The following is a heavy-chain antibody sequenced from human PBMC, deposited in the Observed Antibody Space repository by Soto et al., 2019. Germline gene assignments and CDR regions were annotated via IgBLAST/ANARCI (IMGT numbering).Heavy chain of an antibody. CDR3: ARHLSQQSSGYYYGGFDY. V-gene: IGHV4-39*01. CDR2: IYYSGST. D-gene: IGHD3-22*01. Sequence: PLETMSLTCTVSGGCIISSSGYWGWLRQPPGKGLEWIGSIYYSGSTYYNPSLKSRVTIFVDRSKNQVSLKLSSVTAADTAVYYCARHLSQQSSGYYYGGFDYWGQGTLVTVSS. J-gene: IGHJ4*02. CDR1: GGCIISSSGY.